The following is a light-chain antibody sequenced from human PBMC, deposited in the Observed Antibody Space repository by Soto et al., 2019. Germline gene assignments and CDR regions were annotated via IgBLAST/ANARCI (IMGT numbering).Light chain of an antibody. CDR1: RIDVGGYNF. J-gene: IGLJ1*01. V-gene: IGLV2-14*01. Sequence: QYALTQPASVSGSPGQSITISCTGTRIDVGGYNFVSWYQQHPGRAPKLIIYEVTNRPSGVSDRFSGSKSDNTASLTISGLQAEDEADYYCCSYVSSKTYVFGTGTKLTVL. CDR2: EVT. CDR3: CSYVSSKTYV.